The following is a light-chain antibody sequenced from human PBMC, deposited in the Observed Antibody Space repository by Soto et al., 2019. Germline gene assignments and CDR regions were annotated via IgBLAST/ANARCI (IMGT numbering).Light chain of an antibody. CDR3: CSYAGSSTWV. Sequence: QSVLTQPASVSGSPGQSITISCTGTSSDVGSYNLVSWYQQHPGKAPTLMTYEGSKRPSGVSNRFSGSKSGNTASLTISGLQAEDEADYYCCSYAGSSTWVFGGGTQLTVL. CDR1: SSDVGSYNL. CDR2: EGS. V-gene: IGLV2-23*01. J-gene: IGLJ3*02.